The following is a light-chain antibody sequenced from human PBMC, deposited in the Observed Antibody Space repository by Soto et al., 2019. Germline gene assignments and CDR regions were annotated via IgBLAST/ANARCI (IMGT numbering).Light chain of an antibody. J-gene: IGKJ3*01. V-gene: IGKV1-5*01. Sequence: DIQMTQSPSTLSASVGDRVTITCRASQSISSWLAWYQQKPGKAPKLLIYDASSLESGVPSRFSGSGSGTEFTLTISSLQPDDFATYYCKQYNRYSFPFGPGPKLDIK. CDR2: DAS. CDR3: KQYNRYSFP. CDR1: QSISSW.